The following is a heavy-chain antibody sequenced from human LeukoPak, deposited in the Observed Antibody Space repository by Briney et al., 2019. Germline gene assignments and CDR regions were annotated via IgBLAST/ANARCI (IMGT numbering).Heavy chain of an antibody. CDR3: ARGGADTAMVAPDDAFDI. D-gene: IGHD5-18*01. V-gene: IGHV4-34*01. CDR1: GASFSGYY. CDR2: INHSGST. J-gene: IGHJ3*02. Sequence: SETLSLTCAVYGASFSGYYWSWIRQPPGKGLEWLGEINHSGSTNYNPSLKSRVTISVDTSKNQFSLKLSSVTAADTAVYYCARGGADTAMVAPDDAFDIWGQGTMVTVSS.